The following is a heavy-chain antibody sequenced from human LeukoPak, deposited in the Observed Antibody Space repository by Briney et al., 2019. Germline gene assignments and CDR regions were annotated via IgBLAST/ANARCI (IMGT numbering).Heavy chain of an antibody. J-gene: IGHJ4*02. Sequence: GGSLRLSCAATGFTFSSYTMNWLRQAPGKGLEWVSYISSRSSAIYYTDSVKGRFTISRDNAKNSLYLQMNSLRAEDTAVYYCARDWNGSGSPNDFWGQGTLVTVSS. CDR1: GFTFSSYT. V-gene: IGHV3-48*01. CDR2: ISSRSSAI. D-gene: IGHD3-10*01. CDR3: ARDWNGSGSPNDF.